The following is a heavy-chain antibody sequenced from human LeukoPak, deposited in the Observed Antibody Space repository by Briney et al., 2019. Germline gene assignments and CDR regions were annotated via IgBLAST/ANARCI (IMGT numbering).Heavy chain of an antibody. CDR1: GFTFDDYA. V-gene: IGHV3-9*01. CDR3: AKDIGPSYYGMDV. Sequence: PGGSLRLSCAASGFTFDDYAMHWVRHAPGKGLEWVSGISWNSGSIGYADSVKGRFTISRDNAKNSLYLQMNSLRAEATALYYFAKDIGPSYYGMDVWGQGTTVTVSS. CDR2: ISWNSGSI. J-gene: IGHJ6*01.